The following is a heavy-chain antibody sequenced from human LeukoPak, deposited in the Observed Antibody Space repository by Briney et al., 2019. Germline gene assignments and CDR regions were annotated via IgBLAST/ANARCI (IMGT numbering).Heavy chain of an antibody. Sequence: SETLALTCTVSGGSINSSSYYWGWIRQPPGKGLEWIGSIYYSGCIYYSGSTYQNPSLKSRVTISVDTSKDQFSLKLSSVSAADTAVYYCAKSEGGWFDPWGQGTLVTVFS. CDR2: IYYSGCIYYSGST. D-gene: IGHD3-16*01. V-gene: IGHV4-39*01. CDR1: GGSINSSSYY. J-gene: IGHJ5*02. CDR3: AKSEGGWFDP.